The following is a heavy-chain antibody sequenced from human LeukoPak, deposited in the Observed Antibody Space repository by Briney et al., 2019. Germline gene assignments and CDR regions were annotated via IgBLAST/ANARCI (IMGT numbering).Heavy chain of an antibody. J-gene: IGHJ4*02. CDR1: GYTFTGYY. V-gene: IGHV1-2*02. D-gene: IGHD6-19*01. CDR3: ARVEYSSGWYDY. CDR2: INPNSGGT. Sequence: ASVKVSCKASGYTFTGYYMHWVRQAPGQGLEWMGWINPNSGGTNYAQKFQGRVTMTRDTSISTAYMELSRLRSDDTAVYYCARVEYSSGWYDYWGQGTLVTVSS.